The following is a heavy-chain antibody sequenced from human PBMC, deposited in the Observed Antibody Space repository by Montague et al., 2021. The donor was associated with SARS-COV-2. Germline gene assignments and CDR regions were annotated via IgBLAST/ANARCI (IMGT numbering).Heavy chain of an antibody. J-gene: IGHJ4*02. CDR1: GGSFSSSSYY. V-gene: IGHV4-39*01. D-gene: IGHD3-3*01. CDR2: IYYSGNT. Sequence: SETLSLTCTVSGGSFSSSSYYWGWIRQPPGKGLEWIGNIYYSGNTYYNPSPKSRVTISVDTSKNQFSLKLSSVTAADTAVYYCANMGVGRITIFGVVSRGGLDYWGQGTLVTVSS. CDR3: ANMGVGRITIFGVVSRGGLDY.